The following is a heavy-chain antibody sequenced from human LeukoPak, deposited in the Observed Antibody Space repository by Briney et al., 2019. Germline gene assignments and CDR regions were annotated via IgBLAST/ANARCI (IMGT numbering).Heavy chain of an antibody. D-gene: IGHD3-3*01. CDR1: GFTFSSYG. J-gene: IGHJ4*02. CDR3: AKGDRNYDFWSGYYGH. V-gene: IGHV3-30*18. CDR2: ISYDGSNK. Sequence: GGSLRLSCAASGFTFSSYGMHWVRQAPGKGLEWVAVISYDGSNKYYADSVKGRFTISRDNSKNTLYLQMNSLRAEDMAVYYCAKGDRNYDFWSGYYGHWGQGTLVTVSS.